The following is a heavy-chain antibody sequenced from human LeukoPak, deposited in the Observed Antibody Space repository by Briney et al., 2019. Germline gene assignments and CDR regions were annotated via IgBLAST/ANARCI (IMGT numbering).Heavy chain of an antibody. J-gene: IGHJ6*02. V-gene: IGHV1-18*01. CDR2: ISAYNGNT. Sequence: ASVKVSCNASGYTFTSYGISWVRQAPGQGLEWMGWISAYNGNTNYAQKLQGRVTMTTDTSTSTAYMELRSLRSDDTAVYYCATDPMVTSYYYYGMDVWGQGTTVTVSS. CDR3: ATDPMVTSYYYYGMDV. CDR1: GYTFTSYG. D-gene: IGHD5-18*01.